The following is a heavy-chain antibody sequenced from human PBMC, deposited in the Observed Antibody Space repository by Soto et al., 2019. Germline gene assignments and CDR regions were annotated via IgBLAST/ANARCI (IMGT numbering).Heavy chain of an antibody. CDR2: IIPIFGTA. CDR1: GGSFSSYA. V-gene: IGHV1-69*06. J-gene: IGHJ3*02. D-gene: IGHD6-19*01. Sequence: QVQLVQSGAEVKKPGSSVKVSCKASGGSFSSYAISWVRQAPVQGLEWMGGIIPIFGTATYAQKFQGRVTIIADKSTSTAYMELSSLRSEDRALYYCAGAGPVAGNHAFDIWGQGTLVTVSS. CDR3: AGAGPVAGNHAFDI.